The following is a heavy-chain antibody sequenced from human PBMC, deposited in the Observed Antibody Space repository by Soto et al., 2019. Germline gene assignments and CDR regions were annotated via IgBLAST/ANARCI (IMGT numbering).Heavy chain of an antibody. Sequence: QVQLVESGGGVVQPGRSLRLSCAASGFTFSSYAMHWVRQAPGKGLEWVAVISYDGSNKYYADSVKGRFTISRDNSKNTMYLQMNSLRAEDTAVYYCARDSTPFKSGSYWGYFDYWGQGTLVTVSS. CDR2: ISYDGSNK. J-gene: IGHJ4*02. V-gene: IGHV3-30-3*01. CDR1: GFTFSSYA. D-gene: IGHD1-26*01. CDR3: ARDSTPFKSGSYWGYFDY.